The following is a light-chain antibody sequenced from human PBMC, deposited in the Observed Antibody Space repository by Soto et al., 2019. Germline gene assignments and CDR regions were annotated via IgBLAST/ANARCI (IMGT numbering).Light chain of an antibody. CDR1: QSVSSN. J-gene: IGKJ1*01. V-gene: IGKV3-15*01. Sequence: MVIPRSPAPVSVCPGEGANLFCCASQSVSSNLAWYQQKPGQAPRLLIYGASTRATGIPARFSGSGAGTEFTLTISSLQSEDFAVYYCQQYNNWPRTFGQGTKVDIK. CDR2: GAS. CDR3: QQYNNWPRT.